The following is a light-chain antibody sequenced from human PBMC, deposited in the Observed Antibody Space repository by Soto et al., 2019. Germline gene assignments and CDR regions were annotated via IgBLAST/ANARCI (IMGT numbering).Light chain of an antibody. V-gene: IGLV3-1*01. CDR2: QDS. Sequence: SYELTQPPSVSVSPGQTASITCSGDKLGDKYACWYQQKPGQSPVLVIYQDSKRPSGIPERFTGSNSGNTATLTISGTQAMDEADYYCQAWDRSTWVVFGGGTKLTVL. CDR1: KLGDKY. CDR3: QAWDRSTWVV. J-gene: IGLJ2*01.